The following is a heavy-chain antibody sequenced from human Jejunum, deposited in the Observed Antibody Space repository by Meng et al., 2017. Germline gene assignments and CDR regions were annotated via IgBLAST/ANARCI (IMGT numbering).Heavy chain of an antibody. CDR2: IYYSGST. Sequence: FQEPGPELVRPSWTLSPTSTVSGASVSSGNYSWSWIRQPPGKGLEWIGYIYYSGSTNYNPSLKSRVTISVDTSKNQFSLKLSSVTAADTAVYYCARGGFFEAAAANLIDSWGQGTLVTVSS. V-gene: IGHV4-61*01. D-gene: IGHD6-13*01. J-gene: IGHJ4*02. CDR1: GASVSSGNYS. CDR3: ARGGFFEAAAANLIDS.